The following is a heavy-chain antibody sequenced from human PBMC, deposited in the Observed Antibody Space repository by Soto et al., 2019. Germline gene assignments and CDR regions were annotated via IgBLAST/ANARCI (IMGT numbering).Heavy chain of an antibody. CDR1: GFTFSGSA. CDR3: TSTSGSYDDYYYGMDV. Sequence: GGSLRLSCAASGFTFSGSAMHWVRQASGKGLEWVGRIRSKANSYATAYAASVKGRFTISRDDSKNTAYLQMNSLKTEDTAVYYCTSTSGSYDDYYYGMDVWGQGTTVTVSS. CDR2: IRSKANSYAT. D-gene: IGHD1-26*01. J-gene: IGHJ6*02. V-gene: IGHV3-73*01.